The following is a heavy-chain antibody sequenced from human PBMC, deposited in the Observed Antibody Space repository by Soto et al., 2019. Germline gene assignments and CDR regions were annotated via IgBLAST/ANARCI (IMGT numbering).Heavy chain of an antibody. D-gene: IGHD2-21*02. Sequence: GSLRLSCVASGFTLSHYTLNWVRRAPGKGLEWVSTVSDRPTGHTHYAESVRGRFTISRDDSRDTVFLQMDSLRAEDTAVYYCTARMTAHFDYWGQGVLVTVSS. CDR2: VSDRPTGHT. J-gene: IGHJ4*02. CDR1: GFTLSHYT. CDR3: TARMTAHFDY. V-gene: IGHV3-23*01.